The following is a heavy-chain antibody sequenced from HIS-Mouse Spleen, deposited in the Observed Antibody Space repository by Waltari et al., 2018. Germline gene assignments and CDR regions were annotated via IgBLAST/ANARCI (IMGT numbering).Heavy chain of an antibody. D-gene: IGHD6-19*01. J-gene: IGHJ4*02. CDR3: ERIAEGYSSGWYAFDY. Sequence: QVTLRESGPALVKPTQTLTLTCPFSGFAVSTRGVCVSWIRCPPGKALEWLARIDWDGDTNYSTSLKARVTISKDTSKNQVVLTMTNMDPVDTATYYCERIAEGYSSGWYAFDYWGQGTLVTVSS. V-gene: IGHV2-70*15. CDR2: IDWDGDT. CDR1: GFAVSTRGVC.